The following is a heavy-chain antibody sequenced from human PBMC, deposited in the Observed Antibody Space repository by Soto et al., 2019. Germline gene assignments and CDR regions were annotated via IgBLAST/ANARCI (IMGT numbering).Heavy chain of an antibody. J-gene: IGHJ6*02. Sequence: QVQLQESGPGLVKPSQTLSLTCTVSGGSISSGGYYWSWIRQHPGKGLEWIGYIYYSGSTYYNPSLKSAVTRSVETSKNQFSLTLGSVTAADTAVYYCAGEGEELWLGGGMDVWGQGTTVTVSS. CDR2: IYYSGST. CDR1: GGSISSGGYY. CDR3: AGEGEELWLGGGMDV. V-gene: IGHV4-31*01. D-gene: IGHD3-10*01.